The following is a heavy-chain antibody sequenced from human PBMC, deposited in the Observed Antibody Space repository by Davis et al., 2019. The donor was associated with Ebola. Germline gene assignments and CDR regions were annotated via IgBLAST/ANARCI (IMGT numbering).Heavy chain of an antibody. CDR2: IYYSGST. J-gene: IGHJ4*02. CDR1: GGSISSYY. V-gene: IGHV4-59*12. Sequence: MPSETLSLTCTVSGGSISSYYWSWIRQPPGKGLEWIGYIYYSGSTNYNPSLKSRVTISVDTSKNQFSLKLSSVTAADTAVYYCARATDEDFDYWGQGTLVTVSS. CDR3: ARATDEDFDY.